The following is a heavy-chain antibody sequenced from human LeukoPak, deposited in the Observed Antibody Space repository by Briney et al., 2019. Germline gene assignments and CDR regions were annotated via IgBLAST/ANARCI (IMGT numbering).Heavy chain of an antibody. Sequence: ASVKVSCKASGYTFTSYDINWVRQATGQGLEWMGWMNPNSGNTGYAQKFQGRVTMTRNTSISTAYMELSSLRSEDTAVYYCTTGGRDTVPFDYWGQGTLVTVSS. J-gene: IGHJ4*02. V-gene: IGHV1-8*01. D-gene: IGHD4-17*01. CDR3: TTGGRDTVPFDY. CDR2: MNPNSGNT. CDR1: GYTFTSYD.